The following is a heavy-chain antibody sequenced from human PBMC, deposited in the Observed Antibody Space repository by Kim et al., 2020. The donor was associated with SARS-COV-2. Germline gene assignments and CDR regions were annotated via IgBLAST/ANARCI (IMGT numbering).Heavy chain of an antibody. D-gene: IGHD3-3*01. Sequence: GGSLRLSCAASGFTFSDYYMSWIRQAPGKGLEWVSYISSSGSTIYYADSVKGRFTISRDNAKNSLYLQMNSLRAEDTAVYYCARENSHITIFGVVTRIGMDVWGQGPTVTVSS. CDR2: ISSSGSTI. CDR1: GFTFSDYY. V-gene: IGHV3-11*01. CDR3: ARENSHITIFGVVTRIGMDV. J-gene: IGHJ6*02.